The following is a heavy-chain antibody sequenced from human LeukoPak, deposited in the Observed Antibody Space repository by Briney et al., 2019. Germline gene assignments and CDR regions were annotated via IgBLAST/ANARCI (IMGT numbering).Heavy chain of an antibody. J-gene: IGHJ6*02. CDR1: GFTFSSYG. V-gene: IGHV3-30*18. Sequence: GRSLRLSCAASGFTFSSYGMHWVRQAPGKGLEWVAVISYDGSNKYYADSVKGRFTISRDNSKNTLYLQMNSLRAEDTAVYYCAKTIPLWFGELAYGMDVWGQGTTVTVSS. CDR2: ISYDGSNK. CDR3: AKTIPLWFGELAYGMDV. D-gene: IGHD3-10*01.